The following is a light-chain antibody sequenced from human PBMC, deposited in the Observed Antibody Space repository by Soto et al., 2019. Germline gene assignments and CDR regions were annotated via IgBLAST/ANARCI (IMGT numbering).Light chain of an antibody. J-gene: IGLJ2*01. V-gene: IGLV7-46*01. CDR2: DTS. CDR3: LLSYRGAGEV. CDR1: TGAVTSGHY. Sequence: QTVVTQEPSLTVSPGGTVTLTCGSSTGAVTSGHYPYWFQQKPGQAPRTLIYDTSNKHSWTPARFSGSLLVGKATLTLSGAQPEDEADYYCLLSYRGAGEVFGGGTKVTVL.